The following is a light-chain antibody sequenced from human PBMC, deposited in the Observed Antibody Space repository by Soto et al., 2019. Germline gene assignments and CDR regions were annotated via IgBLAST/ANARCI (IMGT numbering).Light chain of an antibody. CDR1: QRVSSH. V-gene: IGKV3-20*01. Sequence: EIVLTQSPGTLSLSPGERATLSCRASQRVSSHLAWYQQRPGQAPRLLIYDASRRATGIPARFSGSGSGADFTLTISRLEPEDFAVYYCQQYGSSSWTFGQGTKVDIK. J-gene: IGKJ1*01. CDR2: DAS. CDR3: QQYGSSSWT.